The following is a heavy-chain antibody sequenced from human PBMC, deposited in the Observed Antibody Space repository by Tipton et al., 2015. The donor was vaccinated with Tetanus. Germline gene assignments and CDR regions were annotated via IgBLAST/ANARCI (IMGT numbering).Heavy chain of an antibody. CDR1: GDSVSSNSAA. J-gene: IGHJ3*02. Sequence: GLVKPSQTLSLTCAISGDSVSSNSAAWNWIRQSPSRGLEWLGRTYYRSKWYNDDAVSVKSRITINPDTSKNQFSLQLNSVTPEDTAVYYCARDRQQLVRDGGYALDIWGQGTMGTVSS. CDR3: ARDRQQLVRDGGYALDI. D-gene: IGHD6-13*01. V-gene: IGHV6-1*01. CDR2: TYYRSKWYN.